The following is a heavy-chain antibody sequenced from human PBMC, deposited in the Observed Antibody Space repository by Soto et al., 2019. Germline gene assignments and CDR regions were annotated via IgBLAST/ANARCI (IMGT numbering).Heavy chain of an antibody. V-gene: IGHV3-48*01. D-gene: IGHD5-12*01. CDR2: ISSSSSTI. Sequence: GGSLRLSCAASGFTFSSYSMNWVRQAPGKGLEWVSYISSSSSTIYYADSVKGRFTISRDNAKNSLYLQMNSLRAEDTAVYYCARGYSGYDENFDYWGQGTLVTVSS. CDR1: GFTFSSYS. CDR3: ARGYSGYDENFDY. J-gene: IGHJ4*02.